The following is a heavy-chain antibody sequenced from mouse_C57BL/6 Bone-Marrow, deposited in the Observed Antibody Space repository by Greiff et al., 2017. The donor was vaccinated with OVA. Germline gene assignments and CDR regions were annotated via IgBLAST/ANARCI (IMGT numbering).Heavy chain of an antibody. Sequence: EVKLMESGGGLVQPGGSLKLSCAASGFTFSDYYMYWVRQTPEKRLEWVAYISNGGGSTYYPDTVKGRFTISRENAKNTLYLQMSRLKSEDTAMYYCARHDYEVAYWGQGTLVTVSA. CDR3: ARHDYEVAY. D-gene: IGHD2-4*01. CDR2: ISNGGGST. CDR1: GFTFSDYY. J-gene: IGHJ3*01. V-gene: IGHV5-12*01.